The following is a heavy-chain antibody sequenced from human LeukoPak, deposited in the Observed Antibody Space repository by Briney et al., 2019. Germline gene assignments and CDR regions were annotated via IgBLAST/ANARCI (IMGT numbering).Heavy chain of an antibody. CDR1: GFTFSDYY. CDR3: ARDRTRETFDY. D-gene: IGHD1-1*01. Sequence: GGSLRLSCATSGFTFSDYYMSWIRQAPGKGLEWVSFISSGGNTINYADSMKGRFTISRDNAKNSLYLQMNSLRAEDTAVYYCARDRTRETFDYWGRGTLVTVSS. V-gene: IGHV3-11*04. CDR2: ISSGGNTI. J-gene: IGHJ4*02.